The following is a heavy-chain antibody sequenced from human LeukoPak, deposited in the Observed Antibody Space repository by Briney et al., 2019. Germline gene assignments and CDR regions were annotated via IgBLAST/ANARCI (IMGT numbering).Heavy chain of an antibody. Sequence: PGGSLRHSCAASGFTFNTYAMTWVRQAPGKGLEWVSTIDNSGSSTYYADSVTGRFTISRDNSKNTLYLQMSNLRVEDTALYYCAKRYCSGGYCYWGYAFDSWGQGTLVTVSS. D-gene: IGHD2-15*01. CDR3: AKRYCSGGYCYWGYAFDS. CDR2: IDNSGSST. V-gene: IGHV3-23*05. J-gene: IGHJ4*02. CDR1: GFTFNTYA.